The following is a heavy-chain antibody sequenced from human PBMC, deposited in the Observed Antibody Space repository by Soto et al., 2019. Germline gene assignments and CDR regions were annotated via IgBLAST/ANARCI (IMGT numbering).Heavy chain of an antibody. Sequence: SVKVSCKASGFTFTSSAMQWVRQARGQRLEWIGWIVVGSGNTNYAQKSQERVTITRDMSTSTAYMEVSSLRSEDTAVYYCAAVGSNYQINAFDIWGQGTMVTVSS. J-gene: IGHJ3*02. V-gene: IGHV1-58*02. CDR1: GFTFTSSA. CDR3: AAVGSNYQINAFDI. D-gene: IGHD4-4*01. CDR2: IVVGSGNT.